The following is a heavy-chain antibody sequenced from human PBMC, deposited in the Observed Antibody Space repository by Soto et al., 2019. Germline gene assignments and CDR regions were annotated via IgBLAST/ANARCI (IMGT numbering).Heavy chain of an antibody. CDR3: ARDFLDRWASRLDAFDI. J-gene: IGHJ3*02. V-gene: IGHV3-11*01. D-gene: IGHD1-1*01. CDR2: ISSSGSTI. CDR1: GFTFSAYY. Sequence: GGSLRLSCAASGFTFSAYYMSWIRQAPGKGLEWVSYISSSGSTIYYADSVKGRFTISRDNAKNSLYLQMNSLRAEDTAVYYCARDFLDRWASRLDAFDIWGQGTMVTVSS.